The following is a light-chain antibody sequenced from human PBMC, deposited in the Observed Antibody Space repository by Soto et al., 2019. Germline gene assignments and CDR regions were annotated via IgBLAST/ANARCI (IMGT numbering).Light chain of an antibody. J-gene: IGLJ1*01. Sequence: QSVLTQPPSVSGTPGQRVTISCSGSSSHIGSRTVNWYQHLPGTAPKLLIYSNDQRPSGVPDRFSGSKSGTSASLAISGLQSEDEAEYYCAAWDDGLNGRYVFGTGTKLTVL. CDR2: SND. CDR3: AAWDDGLNGRYV. CDR1: SSHIGSRT. V-gene: IGLV1-44*01.